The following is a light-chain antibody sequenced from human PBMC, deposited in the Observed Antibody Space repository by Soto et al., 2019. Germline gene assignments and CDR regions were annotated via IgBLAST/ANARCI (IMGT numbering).Light chain of an antibody. CDR3: QPYDNLPLT. Sequence: DIKIPKFLSSLSASVGGRVTTACQALQDMCTYLNWYQEKPVKVPKLLISDFSNLETGIPSRFSGRVSETDFTFTISSLHPQAIATYYCQPYDNLPLTFGGGTKVDIK. J-gene: IGKJ4*01. CDR1: QDMCTY. CDR2: DFS. V-gene: IGKV1-33*01.